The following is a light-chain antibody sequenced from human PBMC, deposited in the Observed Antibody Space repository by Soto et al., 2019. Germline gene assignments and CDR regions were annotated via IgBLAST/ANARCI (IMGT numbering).Light chain of an antibody. J-gene: IGLJ2*01. CDR1: SSDVGTYNL. CDR3: CSYAGSSTHVV. V-gene: IGLV2-23*01. Sequence: QSAQTQPASVSGSPGQSITISCTGTSSDVGTYNLVSWYQQCPGKAPKLMIYEGSKRPSGVSNRFSGSKSGNTASLTISGLQAEDEADYYCCSYAGSSTHVVFGGGTKLTVL. CDR2: EGS.